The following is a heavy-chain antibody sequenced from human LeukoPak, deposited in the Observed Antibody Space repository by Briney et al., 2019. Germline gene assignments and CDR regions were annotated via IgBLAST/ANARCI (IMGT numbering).Heavy chain of an antibody. CDR1: GFTFDDYG. CDR2: ISSRSNTI. CDR3: ASKYCSGRSCYGPDAFDI. J-gene: IGHJ3*02. V-gene: IGHV3-48*04. Sequence: PGGSLRLSCGASGFTFDDYGMRWVRQAPGKGLEWVSYISSRSNTIYYADSVKGRFTISRDNAKNSLYLQMNSLRAEDTAVYYCASKYCSGRSCYGPDAFDIWGQGIMVTVSS. D-gene: IGHD2-15*01.